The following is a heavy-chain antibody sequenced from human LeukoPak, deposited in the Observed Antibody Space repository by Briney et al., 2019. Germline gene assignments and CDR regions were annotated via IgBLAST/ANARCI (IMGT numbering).Heavy chain of an antibody. V-gene: IGHV3-74*01. D-gene: IGHD6-13*01. CDR2: INSDGSST. CDR3: ARVAAAGTIDY. J-gene: IGHJ4*02. Sequence: GGSLRLSCAASGFTFSSYWMHWVRQAPGKGLVWVSRINSDGSSTSYADFVKGRFTISRDNAKNTLYLQMNSLRAEDTAVYYCARVAAAGTIDYWGQGTLVTVSS. CDR1: GFTFSSYW.